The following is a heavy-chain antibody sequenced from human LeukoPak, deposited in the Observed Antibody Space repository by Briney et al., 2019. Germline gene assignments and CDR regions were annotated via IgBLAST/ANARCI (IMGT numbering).Heavy chain of an antibody. Sequence: SVKVSCKASGGTFSSYTISWVRQAPGQGLEWMGRIIPILGIANYAQKFQGRVTITADKSTSTAYMELSSLRSEDTAVYYCARAVVPAAYDYYYYYYGMDVWGQGTMVTVSS. CDR3: ARAVVPAAYDYYYYYYGMDV. CDR1: GGTFSSYT. V-gene: IGHV1-69*02. J-gene: IGHJ6*02. CDR2: IIPILGIA. D-gene: IGHD2-2*01.